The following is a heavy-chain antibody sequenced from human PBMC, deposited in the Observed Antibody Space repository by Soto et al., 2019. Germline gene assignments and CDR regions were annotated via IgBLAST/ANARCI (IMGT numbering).Heavy chain of an antibody. D-gene: IGHD6-13*01. CDR3: ARSLGGSSWFPPDK. CDR1: GFTFSDSG. J-gene: IGHJ4*02. CDR2: LANDVTFQ. Sequence: QVQLVESGGGVVQPGGSLRLSCAASGFTFSDSGMHWVRQSPGEGLEWVEVLANDVTFQYYADSMKGRFTISRDNSKNTLYLEMDSLRHGDTAVYYCARSLGGSSWFPPDKWGQGTLVTVSS. V-gene: IGHV3-30*03.